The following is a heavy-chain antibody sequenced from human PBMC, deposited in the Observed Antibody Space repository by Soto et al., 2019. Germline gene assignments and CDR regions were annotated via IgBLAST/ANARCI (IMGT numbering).Heavy chain of an antibody. CDR3: ARATVGTYYFDY. V-gene: IGHV3-72*01. Sequence: PGGSLRLSCAASGFTISDHYMDWVRQAPGKGLEWVGRTRDKTNSYTTEYAASVKGRFTISRDDSKSSLYLQMNSLKTEDTAVYYCARATVGTYYFDYWGQGTLVTVSS. CDR1: GFTISDHY. D-gene: IGHD3-16*01. J-gene: IGHJ4*02. CDR2: TRDKTNSYTT.